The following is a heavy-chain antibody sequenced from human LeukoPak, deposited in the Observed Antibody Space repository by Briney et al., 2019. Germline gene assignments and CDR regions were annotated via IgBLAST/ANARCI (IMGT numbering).Heavy chain of an antibody. D-gene: IGHD7-27*01. V-gene: IGHV3-15*01. CDR3: THLSEFNSGGGYYYYYMDV. CDR1: GFTFSNAW. CDR2: IKSKTDGGTT. J-gene: IGHJ6*03. Sequence: TGGSLRLSCAASGFTFSNAWMSWVRQAPGKGLEWVGRIKSKTDGGTTDYAAPVKGRFTISRDDSKNTLYLQMNSLKTEDTAVYYCTHLSEFNSGGGYYYYYMDVWGKGTTVTVSS.